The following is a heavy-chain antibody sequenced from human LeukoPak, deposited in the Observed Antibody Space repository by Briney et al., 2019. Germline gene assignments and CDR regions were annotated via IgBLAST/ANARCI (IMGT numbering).Heavy chain of an antibody. D-gene: IGHD6-13*01. CDR3: ARVAPIYSSSLYYLDY. V-gene: IGHV3-21*01. J-gene: IGHJ4*02. CDR1: GFTFSSYT. CDR2: ISSSSSYI. Sequence: GGSLRLSCAASGFTFSSYTMNWVRQAPGKGLEWVSSISSSSSYIFYADSVKGRFTISRDNAKNSLYLQMNSLRAEDTAVYYCARVAPIYSSSLYYLDYWGQGTLVTVSS.